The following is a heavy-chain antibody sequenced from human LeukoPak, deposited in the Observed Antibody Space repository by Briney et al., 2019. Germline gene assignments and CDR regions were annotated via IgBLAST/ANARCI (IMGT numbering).Heavy chain of an antibody. CDR2: IYHSGST. CDR3: ARDVVVAAREDWFDP. J-gene: IGHJ5*02. Sequence: SETLSLTCTVSGYSISSGYYWGWIRQPPGKGLEWIGSIYHSGSTYYNPSLKSRVTISVDTSKHQFSLKLSSVTAADTAVYYCARDVVVAAREDWFDPWGQGTLVTVSS. CDR1: GYSISSGYY. D-gene: IGHD2-15*01. V-gene: IGHV4-38-2*02.